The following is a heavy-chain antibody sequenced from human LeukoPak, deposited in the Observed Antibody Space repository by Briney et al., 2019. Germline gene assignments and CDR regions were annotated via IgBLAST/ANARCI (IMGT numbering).Heavy chain of an antibody. CDR2: IYTSGST. J-gene: IGHJ4*02. CDR1: GGSISSYY. D-gene: IGHD5-12*01. CDR3: ARDRVVRSGYDTGFDY. V-gene: IGHV4-4*07. Sequence: SETLSLTCTVSGGSISSYYCSWIRQPAGKGLEWIGRIYTSGSTNYNPSLKSRVTMSVDTSKNQFSLKLSSVTAADTVVYYCARDRVVRSGYDTGFDYWGQGTLVTVSS.